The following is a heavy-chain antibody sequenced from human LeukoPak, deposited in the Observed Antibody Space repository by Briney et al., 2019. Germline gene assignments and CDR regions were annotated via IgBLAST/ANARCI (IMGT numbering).Heavy chain of an antibody. Sequence: SETLSLTFTVSGXSINSYYWSWIRQPPGKGLEWIGYISYSGSTNFNPSLRSRVTISVDTSKNYFSLKLSSVTAADRAVYYCARHGGRGYSGYDMEYFQHWGQGTLVTVSS. V-gene: IGHV4-59*08. CDR2: ISYSGST. D-gene: IGHD5-12*01. J-gene: IGHJ1*01. CDR1: GXSINSYY. CDR3: ARHGGRGYSGYDMEYFQH.